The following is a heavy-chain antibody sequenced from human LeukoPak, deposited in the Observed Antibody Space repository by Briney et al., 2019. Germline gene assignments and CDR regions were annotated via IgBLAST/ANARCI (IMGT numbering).Heavy chain of an antibody. J-gene: IGHJ3*02. V-gene: IGHV1-8*03. CDR1: GYTFTSYD. CDR2: MNPNSGNT. CDR3: ASRYDTRAFDI. Sequence: GASVKVSCKASGYTFTSYDINWVRQATGQGLEWMGWMNPNSGNTGYAQKFQGRVTITTDESTSTAYMELSSLRSEDTAVYYCASRYDTRAFDIWGQGTMVTVSS. D-gene: IGHD3-22*01.